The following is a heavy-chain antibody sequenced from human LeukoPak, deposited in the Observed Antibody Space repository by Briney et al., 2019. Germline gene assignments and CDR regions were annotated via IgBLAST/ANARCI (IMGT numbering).Heavy chain of an antibody. CDR3: AKEAMELNNWFDP. CDR2: ITASGDNT. V-gene: IGHV3-23*01. J-gene: IGHJ5*02. CDR1: GFTFKTYS. D-gene: IGHD1-26*01. Sequence: GGSLRLSCTASGFTFKTYSMHWVRQAPGKGLEWVSAITASGDNTYYADSVKGRFTISRDNSKNTLYLQMNSLRAEDTALYYCAKEAMELNNWFDPWGQGTLVTVSS.